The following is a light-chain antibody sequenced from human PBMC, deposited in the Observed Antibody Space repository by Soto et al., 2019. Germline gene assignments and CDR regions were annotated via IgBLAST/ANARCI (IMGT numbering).Light chain of an antibody. CDR2: DVS. CDR1: SSDVGGYNY. Sequence: QSALTQPASVSGSPGQSITISCTGTSSDVGGYNYVSWYQQHAGKAPKLMIYDVSNRPSGVSNRFSVSKSGNTASLTISGLQAEDEADYYCSSYTSSSTQVFGTGTKVTVL. J-gene: IGLJ1*01. CDR3: SSYTSSSTQV. V-gene: IGLV2-14*01.